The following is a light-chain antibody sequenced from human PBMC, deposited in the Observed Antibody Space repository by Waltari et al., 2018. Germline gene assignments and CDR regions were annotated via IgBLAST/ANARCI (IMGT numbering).Light chain of an antibody. CDR3: QQGYNTPWT. Sequence: DIQMTQSPSSLSASVGDKVTITCRASQGISSWLAWYQQKPGKAPKLLIYAASSLQSGVPSRFSGSGSGTDYTLIISSLQPEGFATYYCQQGYNTPWTFGQGTKVEIK. J-gene: IGKJ1*01. CDR2: AAS. V-gene: IGKV1-12*01. CDR1: QGISSW.